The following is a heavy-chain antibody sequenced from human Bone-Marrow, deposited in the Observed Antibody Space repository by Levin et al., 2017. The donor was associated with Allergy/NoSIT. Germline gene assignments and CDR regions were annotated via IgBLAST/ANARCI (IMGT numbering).Heavy chain of an antibody. D-gene: IGHD6-13*01. Sequence: GESLKISCKASGYTFTAYYVHWVRQAPGQGPEWMGWINPYSGSTTFAPKFQGRVTMTRDTSINTAYMELTGLRSDDTAIYYCTRDPGIIYYMYVWGKGTTVTVSS. J-gene: IGHJ6*03. CDR2: INPYSGST. CDR3: TRDPGIIYYMYV. V-gene: IGHV1-2*02. CDR1: GYTFTAYY.